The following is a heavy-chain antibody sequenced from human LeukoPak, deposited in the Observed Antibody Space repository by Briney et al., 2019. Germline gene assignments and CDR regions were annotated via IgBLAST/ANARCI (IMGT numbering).Heavy chain of an antibody. CDR1: GFTFSDYW. CDR2: IKPDGRDK. D-gene: IGHD5-12*01. J-gene: IGHJ3*02. V-gene: IGHV3-7*03. Sequence: GGSLRLSCAASGFTFSDYWMTWVRQAPGKGLEWVANIKPDGRDKYYVDSVEGRFTISRDNTKNSLYLQMNSLRAEDTAVYYCAKVLNSGYDFNAFDIWGRGTMVTVSS. CDR3: AKVLNSGYDFNAFDI.